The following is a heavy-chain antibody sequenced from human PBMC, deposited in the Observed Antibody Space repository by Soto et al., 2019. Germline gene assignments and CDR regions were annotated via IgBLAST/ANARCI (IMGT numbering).Heavy chain of an antibody. CDR3: ARDLRVAGYYYYGMDV. J-gene: IGHJ6*02. V-gene: IGHV3-21*01. Sequence: GGSLRLSCAASGFTFSSYSMNWVRQAPGKGLEWVSSISSSSSYKYYADSVKGRFTISRDNAKNSLYLQMNSLRAEDTAVYYCARDLRVAGYYYYGMDVWGQGTTVTVSS. CDR1: GFTFSSYS. CDR2: ISSSSSYK. D-gene: IGHD6-19*01.